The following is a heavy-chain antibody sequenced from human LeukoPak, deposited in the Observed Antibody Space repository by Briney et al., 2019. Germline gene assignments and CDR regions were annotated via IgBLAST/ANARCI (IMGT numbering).Heavy chain of an antibody. V-gene: IGHV3-30*02. CDR3: AKDPRKTYCSSTSCFGGYYYMDV. CDR2: VRSDGGIK. CDR1: GFTFSNYG. J-gene: IGHJ6*03. D-gene: IGHD2-2*01. Sequence: PGGSLRLSCAASGFTFSNYGMHWVRQAPGKGLEWVAFVRSDGGIKYYADSVKGRFTISRDNSRTTVYLQMNSLRAEDTAVYYCAKDPRKTYCSSTSCFGGYYYMDVWGKGTTVTVSS.